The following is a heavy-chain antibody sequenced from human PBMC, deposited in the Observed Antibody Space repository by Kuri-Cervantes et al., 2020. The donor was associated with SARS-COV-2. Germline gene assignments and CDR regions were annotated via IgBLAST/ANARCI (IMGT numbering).Heavy chain of an antibody. CDR3: AAIWSGSYYYYMDV. V-gene: IGHV4-34*01. J-gene: IGHJ6*03. Sequence: SQTLSLICAVYGGSFSGYYWSWIRQPPGKGLEWIGEINHSGSTNYNPSLKSRVTISVDTSKNQFSLKLSSVTAADTAVYCCAAIWSGSYYYYMDVWGKGTTVTVSS. D-gene: IGHD3-3*01. CDR2: INHSGST. CDR1: GGSFSGYY.